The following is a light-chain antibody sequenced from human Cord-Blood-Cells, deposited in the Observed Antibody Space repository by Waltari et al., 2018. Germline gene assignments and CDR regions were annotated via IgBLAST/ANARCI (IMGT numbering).Light chain of an antibody. CDR2: GAS. V-gene: IGKV3-20*01. CDR3: QQYGSSPLT. J-gene: IGKJ4*01. Sequence: EIVLTQSPGTLSLSPGERATLSCRASQSVSSSYLAWYQQKPGQAPRLLLYGASSRAPGIPDRFSGSGAGSGFTLTISRLEPEDFAVYYCQQYGSSPLTFGGGTKVEIK. CDR1: QSVSSSY.